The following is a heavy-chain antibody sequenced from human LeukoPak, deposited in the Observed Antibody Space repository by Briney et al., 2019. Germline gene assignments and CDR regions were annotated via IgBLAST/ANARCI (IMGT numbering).Heavy chain of an antibody. CDR2: INPDGNKK. V-gene: IGHV3-7*01. CDR3: ARDLAYSRLDY. CDR1: GLTFSSSW. J-gene: IGHJ4*02. D-gene: IGHD5-18*01. Sequence: GSLRLSCAVPGLTFSSSWMDWVRQAPGKGLEWVASINPDGNKKYSADSVKGRFTISRDNAESSLYLQMNSLRVEDTAFYYCARDLAYSRLDYWGQGMLVTVSS.